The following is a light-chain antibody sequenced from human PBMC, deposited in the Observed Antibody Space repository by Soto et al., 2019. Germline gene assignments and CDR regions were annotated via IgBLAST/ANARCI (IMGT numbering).Light chain of an antibody. CDR3: HQYDSTPPT. Sequence: EIVLTQSPGTLSLSPGDRATLSCRASQSVNSNYLACYQRKPGQAPRLLIYGASNRATDIPYRFSASGSWTDFTLTINRLEAEDFAVYYCHQYDSTPPTFGQATKVEF. CDR2: GAS. V-gene: IGKV3-20*01. J-gene: IGKJ1*01. CDR1: QSVNSNY.